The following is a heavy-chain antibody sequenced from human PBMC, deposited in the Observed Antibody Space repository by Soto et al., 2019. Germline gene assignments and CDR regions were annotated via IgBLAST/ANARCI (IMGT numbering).Heavy chain of an antibody. Sequence: QVQLQESGPGLVKPSETLSLTCTVSGGSISSYYWSWIRQPPGKGLEWIGYIYYSGSTNYNPSLKRRVTISVDTSKNQFSLKLSSVTAADTAVYYCARVAVVVAAKGRWFDPWGQGTLVTVSS. D-gene: IGHD2-15*01. J-gene: IGHJ5*02. CDR1: GGSISSYY. V-gene: IGHV4-59*01. CDR3: ARVAVVVAAKGRWFDP. CDR2: IYYSGST.